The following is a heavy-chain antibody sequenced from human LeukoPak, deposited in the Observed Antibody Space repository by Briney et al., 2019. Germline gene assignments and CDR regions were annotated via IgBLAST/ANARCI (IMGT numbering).Heavy chain of an antibody. Sequence: LPGGSLRLSCAASGFTFGSYGMHWVRQAPGKGLEWVTVISYDGTNKYYADSVKGRFTISRDNSKNTLYLQMNSLRAEDTAVYYCARDNLGVWWFLYWGQGTLVTVSS. D-gene: IGHD2-8*02. V-gene: IGHV3-30*03. CDR2: ISYDGTNK. J-gene: IGHJ4*02. CDR3: ARDNLGVWWFLY. CDR1: GFTFGSYG.